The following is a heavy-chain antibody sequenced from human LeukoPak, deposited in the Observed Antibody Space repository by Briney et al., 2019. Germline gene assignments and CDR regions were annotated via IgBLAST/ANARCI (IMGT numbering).Heavy chain of an antibody. V-gene: IGHV3-7*01. CDR3: ARDGGRYSSSWCRPYYYGMDV. CDR2: IKQDGSEK. J-gene: IGHJ6*02. Sequence: GGSLRLSCAASGFTFSSYWMSWVRQAPGKGLEWVANIKQDGSEKYYVDSVKGRFTISRDNAKNSLYLQMNSLRAEDTAVYYCARDGGRYSSSWCRPYYYGMDVWGQGTTVTVSS. D-gene: IGHD6-13*01. CDR1: GFTFSSYW.